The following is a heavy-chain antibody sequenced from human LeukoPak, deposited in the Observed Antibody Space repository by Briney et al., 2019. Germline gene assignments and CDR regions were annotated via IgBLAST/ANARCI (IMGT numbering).Heavy chain of an antibody. V-gene: IGHV4-34*01. CDR3: ARGPPYIVVVTAIGFFDY. J-gene: IGHJ4*02. Sequence: GSLRLSCAASGFTFSSYSMSWVRQAPGKGLEWIGEINHSGSTNYNPSLKSRVTISVVTSKNQFSLKLSSVTAADTAVYYCARGPPYIVVVTAIGFFDYWGQGTLVTVSS. D-gene: IGHD2-21*02. CDR2: INHSGST. CDR1: GFTFSSYS.